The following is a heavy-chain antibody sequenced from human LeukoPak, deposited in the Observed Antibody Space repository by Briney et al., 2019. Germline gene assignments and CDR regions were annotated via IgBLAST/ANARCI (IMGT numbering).Heavy chain of an antibody. CDR2: LRIGGIHK. J-gene: IGHJ4*02. V-gene: IGHV3-30*02. CDR1: GFSLSNYG. CDR3: AKDKYSDSWTCKGIFDC. Sequence: GGCLRLSCVASGFSLSNYGMHWVRPAPRKGLGWVAFLRIGGIHKDYTASLRGRFSISTDPSTNTLYLQMNELRTKDTALSYFAKDKYSDSWTCKGIFDCWGEG. D-gene: IGHD3/OR15-3a*01.